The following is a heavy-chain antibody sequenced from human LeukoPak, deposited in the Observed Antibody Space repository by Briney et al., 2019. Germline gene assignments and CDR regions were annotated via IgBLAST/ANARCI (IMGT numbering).Heavy chain of an antibody. CDR3: AREAIEAFDV. J-gene: IGHJ3*01. Sequence: ASVKVSCKTSGYSFSTYGISWVRQAPGQGLEWMGWISAYNGNTNYAQKFQGRVTMTTDTSTSTAHLEMRSLRPDDTAVYYCAREAIEAFDVWGQGTLVTVSS. CDR1: GYSFSTYG. D-gene: IGHD2-2*01. CDR2: ISAYNGNT. V-gene: IGHV1-18*01.